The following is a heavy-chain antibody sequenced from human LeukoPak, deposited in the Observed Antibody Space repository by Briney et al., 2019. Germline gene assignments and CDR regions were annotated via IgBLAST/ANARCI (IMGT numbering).Heavy chain of an antibody. J-gene: IGHJ4*02. CDR3: ARGESSYWYYDVRLLDY. V-gene: IGHV1-8*01. Sequence: EASVKVSCKASGYTFTSYDINWERQATGQGLEWMGWMNPNSGNTGYAQTFQGRVTMTRNTSISTAYMELSSLRSEDTAVYYCARGESSYWYYDVRLLDYWGQGTLVTVSS. CDR2: MNPNSGNT. CDR1: GYTFTSYD. D-gene: IGHD1-26*01.